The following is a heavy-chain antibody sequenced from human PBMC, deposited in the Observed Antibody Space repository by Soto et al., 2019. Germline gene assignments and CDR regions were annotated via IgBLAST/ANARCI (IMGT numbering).Heavy chain of an antibody. D-gene: IGHD1-26*01. CDR3: ARQRWELLQGGRYGMDV. CDR1: GGSISSSSYY. CDR2: IYYSGST. V-gene: IGHV4-39*01. J-gene: IGHJ6*02. Sequence: SETLSLTCTVSGGSISSSSYYWGWVRQPPGKGLEWIGSIYYSGSTYYNPSLKSRVTISVDTSKNQFSLKLSSVTAADTAVYYCARQRWELLQGGRYGMDVWGPGTTVTVSS.